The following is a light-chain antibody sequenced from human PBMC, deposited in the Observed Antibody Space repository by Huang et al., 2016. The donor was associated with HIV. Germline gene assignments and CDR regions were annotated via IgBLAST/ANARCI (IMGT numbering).Light chain of an antibody. Sequence: IQLTQSPSSLSASVGDRVSITCRASQGINTYLAWYQQRPGKAPKLLIYAASTLHSGVPSRFSGSGSGTDFTLTISSLQPEDVATYYCQQLNDYPYTFGQGTKLEIK. J-gene: IGKJ2*01. CDR3: QQLNDYPYT. CDR2: AAS. V-gene: IGKV1-9*01. CDR1: QGINTY.